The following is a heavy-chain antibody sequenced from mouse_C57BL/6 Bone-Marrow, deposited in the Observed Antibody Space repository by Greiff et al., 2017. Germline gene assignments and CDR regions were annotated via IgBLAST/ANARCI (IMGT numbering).Heavy chain of an antibody. Sequence: VKPMESGPGPVAPSQSLSLPCPVPGFPFTRHGVHWVRQPSGKGLELPVVIWSYGSTTYNSACKSRLSISKDNSKSQVFLKMNSPQTDDTAMYYGARHDYYGSSHAWFAYWGQGTLVTVSA. CDR1: GFPFTRHG. J-gene: IGHJ3*01. D-gene: IGHD1-1*01. V-gene: IGHV2-6-1*01. CDR3: ARHDYYGSSHAWFAY. CDR2: IWSYGST.